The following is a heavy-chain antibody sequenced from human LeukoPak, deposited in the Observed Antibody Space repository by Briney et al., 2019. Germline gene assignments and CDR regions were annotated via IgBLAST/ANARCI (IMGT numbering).Heavy chain of an antibody. V-gene: IGHV3-30*02. Sequence: GGSLRLSCAASGFTFSSYGMHWVRQAPGKGLEWVAFIRYDGSNKCYADSVKGRFTISRDNSKNTLYLQMNSLRAEDTAVYYCAKDQGCWFDPWGQGTLVTVSS. J-gene: IGHJ5*02. CDR1: GFTFSSYG. CDR3: AKDQGCWFDP. CDR2: IRYDGSNK.